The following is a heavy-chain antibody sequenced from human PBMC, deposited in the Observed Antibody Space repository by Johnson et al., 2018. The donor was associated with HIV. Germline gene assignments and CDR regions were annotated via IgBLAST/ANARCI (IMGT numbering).Heavy chain of an antibody. CDR3: ARAPWAGYSYGLLD. D-gene: IGHD5-18*01. J-gene: IGHJ3*01. CDR1: GFTFDDFG. V-gene: IGHV3-9*01. CDR2: ISWNSDTI. Sequence: LVESGGGLVQPSRSLRLSCAASGFTFDDFGMHWVRQGPGKGLEWLSGISWNSDTIDYADSVKGRFIITRDNSKNTLYLQMNSLRAEDTAGYYCARAPWAGYSYGLLDWGQGTMVTVSS.